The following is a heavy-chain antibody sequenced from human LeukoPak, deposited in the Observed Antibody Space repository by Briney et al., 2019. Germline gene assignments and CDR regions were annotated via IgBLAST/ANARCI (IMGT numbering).Heavy chain of an antibody. J-gene: IGHJ4*02. V-gene: IGHV3-23*01. CDR1: GFIFSTYT. Sequence: PGGSLRLACAASGFIFSTYTMSWVRQTPGRGREWVASIYGGGRVPALYSEFVQGLFSISRDNSENTVYLQMDSLRAEDTAVYYCAKDKVPDDRWNFDYWGQGALVPVSS. CDR2: IYGGGRVPA. D-gene: IGHD1-1*01. CDR3: AKDKVPDDRWNFDY.